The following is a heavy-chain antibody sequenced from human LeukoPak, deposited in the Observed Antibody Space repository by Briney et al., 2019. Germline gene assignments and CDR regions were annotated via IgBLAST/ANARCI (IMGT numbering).Heavy chain of an antibody. J-gene: IGHJ3*02. CDR2: ISGSGGST. Sequence: PGGSLRLSWAASGFTFSSFDMSWVRQAPGKGLEWVSAISGSGGSTYYADSVKGRFTISRDNSNNPLYLQMNRLRAEDTVVSYCAKGAQERSTEAFDIWGQGTMVNVSS. CDR3: AKGAQERSTEAFDI. CDR1: GFTFSSFD. V-gene: IGHV3-23*01.